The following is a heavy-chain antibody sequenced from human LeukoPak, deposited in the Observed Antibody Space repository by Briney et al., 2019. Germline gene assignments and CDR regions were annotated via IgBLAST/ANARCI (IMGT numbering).Heavy chain of an antibody. V-gene: IGHV3-23*01. CDR3: ARSAAHRCGSGPYYKERAFDI. CDR1: GFTFDDYG. D-gene: IGHD2-21*01. Sequence: GGSLRLSCAASGFTFDDYGMSWVRQAPGKGLEWVSAISGSGGSTYYADSVKGRFTISRDNSKNTLYLQMNSLRAEDTAVYYCARSAAHRCGSGPYYKERAFDIWGQGTMVTVSS. CDR2: ISGSGGST. J-gene: IGHJ3*02.